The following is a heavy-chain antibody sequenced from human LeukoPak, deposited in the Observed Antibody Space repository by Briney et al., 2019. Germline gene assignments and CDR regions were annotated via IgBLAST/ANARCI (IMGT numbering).Heavy chain of an antibody. J-gene: IGHJ4*02. CDR3: VKDITGSYSLDY. CDR2: IGRDGNSH. V-gene: IGHV3-30-3*01. CDR1: GFTFSTHA. Sequence: GGSLRLSCAASGFTFSTHAMHWVRQAPGKGLEWVAVIGRDGNSHYYTNSVKGRFTISRENSKNMVYLQMNSLRPEDTAFYFCVKDITGSYSLDYWGQGTLVTVSS. D-gene: IGHD1-26*01.